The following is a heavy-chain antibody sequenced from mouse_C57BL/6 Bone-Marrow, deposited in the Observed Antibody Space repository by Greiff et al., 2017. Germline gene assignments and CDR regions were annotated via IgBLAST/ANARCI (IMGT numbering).Heavy chain of an antibody. Sequence: EVKLVESGAELVRPGASVKLSCTASGFNIKDDYMHWVKQRPEQGLEWIGWIDPENGDTEYASKFQGKATITADTSSNTAYLQLSSLTSEDTAVYYCNAYYSNHFDYWGQGTTLTVSS. D-gene: IGHD2-5*01. CDR3: NAYYSNHFDY. V-gene: IGHV14-4*01. CDR1: GFNIKDDY. CDR2: IDPENGDT. J-gene: IGHJ2*01.